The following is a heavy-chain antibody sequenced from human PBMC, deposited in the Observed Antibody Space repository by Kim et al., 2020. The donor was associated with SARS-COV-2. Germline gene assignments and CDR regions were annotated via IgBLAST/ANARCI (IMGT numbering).Heavy chain of an antibody. J-gene: IGHJ4*02. CDR1: GGSISSYY. Sequence: SETLSLTCTVSGGSISSYYWSWIRQPPGKGLEWIGYIYYSGSTNYNPSLKSRVTISVDTSKNQFSLKLSSVTAADTAVYYCARGMDTAMGYDYWGQGTLVTVSS. CDR3: ARGMDTAMGYDY. V-gene: IGHV4-59*01. D-gene: IGHD5-18*01. CDR2: IYYSGST.